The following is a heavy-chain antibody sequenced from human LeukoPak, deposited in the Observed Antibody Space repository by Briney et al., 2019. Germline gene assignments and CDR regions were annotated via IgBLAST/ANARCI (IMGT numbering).Heavy chain of an antibody. J-gene: IGHJ5*02. D-gene: IGHD3/OR15-3a*01. V-gene: IGHV1-46*01. CDR3: ARAKRGPRSGLDWFDP. CDR1: GYTFTSYY. Sequence: ASVKVSCKASGYTFTSYYMHWVRQAPGQGLEWMGIINPSGGSTSYAQKFQGRVTMTRDMSTSTVYMELSSLRSEDTAVYYCARAKRGPRSGLDWFDPWGQGTLVTVSS. CDR2: INPSGGST.